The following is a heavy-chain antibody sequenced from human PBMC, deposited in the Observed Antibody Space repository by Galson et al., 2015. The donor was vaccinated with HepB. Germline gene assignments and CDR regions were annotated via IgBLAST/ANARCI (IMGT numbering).Heavy chain of an antibody. V-gene: IGHV1-8*01. J-gene: IGHJ6*03. Sequence: SVKVSCKASGYTFTSYDINWVRQATGQGLEWMGWMNPNSGNTGYAQKFQGRVTITADKSTSTAYMELSSLRSEDTAVYYCARDQRVAAAITTPGVHYYYYMDVWGKGTTVTVSS. CDR1: GYTFTSYD. D-gene: IGHD6-13*01. CDR3: ARDQRVAAAITTPGVHYYYYMDV. CDR2: MNPNSGNT.